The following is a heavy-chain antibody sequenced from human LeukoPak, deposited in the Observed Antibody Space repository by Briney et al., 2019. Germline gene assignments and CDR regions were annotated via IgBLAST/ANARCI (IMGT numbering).Heavy chain of an antibody. V-gene: IGHV3-48*01. Sequence: GGSLRLSCAVSGITLNNYGMTWVRQAPGKGLEWVSYISSSGGTISYADSVKGRFTISRDNAKNSLYLQINSLRAEDTAVYYCARDGPKENYYGSGSLIYWGQGTLVTVSS. D-gene: IGHD3-10*01. J-gene: IGHJ4*02. CDR1: GITLNNYG. CDR3: ARDGPKENYYGSGSLIY. CDR2: ISSSGGTI.